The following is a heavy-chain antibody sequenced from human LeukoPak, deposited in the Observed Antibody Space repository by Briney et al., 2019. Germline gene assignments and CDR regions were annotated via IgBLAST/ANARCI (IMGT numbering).Heavy chain of an antibody. V-gene: IGHV5-51*01. D-gene: IGHD6-19*01. J-gene: IGHJ4*02. CDR2: IYPGDSDT. CDR1: GYSFTSYW. CDR3: ARQSYSSGWYTDYYFDY. Sequence: GESLKISCKGSGYSFTSYWIGWVRQMPGKGLEWMGIIYPGDSDTRYSPSFQGQVTISADKSISTAYLQWSSLKASDTAMYYCARQSYSSGWYTDYYFDYWGQGTLVTVSS.